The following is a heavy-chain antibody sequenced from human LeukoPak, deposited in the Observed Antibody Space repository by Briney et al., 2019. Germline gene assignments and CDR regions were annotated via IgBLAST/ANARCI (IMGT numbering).Heavy chain of an antibody. D-gene: IGHD1-14*01. CDR1: GFTFSSYW. J-gene: IGHJ4*02. Sequence: GGSLRLSCGASGFTFSSYWMHWVRHAPGKGLVWISRINSDGSTTSYADSVKGRFTISRDNSKNTLYLQMNSLRAEDTAVYYCANLPAGERLIDYWGQGTLVTVSS. V-gene: IGHV3-74*01. CDR2: INSDGSTT. CDR3: ANLPAGERLIDY.